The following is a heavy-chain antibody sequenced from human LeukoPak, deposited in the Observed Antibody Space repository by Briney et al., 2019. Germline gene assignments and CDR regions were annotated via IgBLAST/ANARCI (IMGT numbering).Heavy chain of an antibody. J-gene: IGHJ4*02. D-gene: IGHD3-10*01. Sequence: PGGSLRLSCAASGFTFSSYAMSGVRQAPGKGLEWVSAISGSGGSTYYADSVKGRFTISRDNSKNTLYLQMNSLRVEDTAVYYCAKVARVLLWFGEGPYYFDYWGQGTLVTVSS. CDR2: ISGSGGST. V-gene: IGHV3-23*01. CDR3: AKVARVLLWFGEGPYYFDY. CDR1: GFTFSSYA.